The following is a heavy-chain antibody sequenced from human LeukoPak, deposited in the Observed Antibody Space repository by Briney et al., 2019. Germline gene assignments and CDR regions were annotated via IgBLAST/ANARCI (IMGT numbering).Heavy chain of an antibody. V-gene: IGHV3-23*01. CDR3: AKGYGYGDYDYMDV. J-gene: IGHJ6*03. D-gene: IGHD4-17*01. CDR1: GFTFSSYA. Sequence: GGSLRLSCAASGFTFSSYAMSWVRQAPGKGLEWVSAISGSGGSTYYADSVKGRFTISRDNSKNTLYLQINSLRAEDTAVYYCAKGYGYGDYDYMDVWGKGTTVTVSS. CDR2: ISGSGGST.